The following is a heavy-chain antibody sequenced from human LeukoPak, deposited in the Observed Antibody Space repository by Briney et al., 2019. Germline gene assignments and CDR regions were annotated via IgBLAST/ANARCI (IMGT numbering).Heavy chain of an antibody. CDR1: GGSIGTYY. V-gene: IGHV4-59*01. CDR2: IYYSGST. CDR3: ARVSAYSSSST. D-gene: IGHD6-6*01. J-gene: IGHJ4*02. Sequence: SETLSLTCTVSGGSIGTYYWSWIRQPPGKGLEWIGYIYYSGSTNYNPSLKSRVTMSVDTSKNQFSLKLSSVTAADTAVYYCARVSAYSSSSTWGQGTLVTVSS.